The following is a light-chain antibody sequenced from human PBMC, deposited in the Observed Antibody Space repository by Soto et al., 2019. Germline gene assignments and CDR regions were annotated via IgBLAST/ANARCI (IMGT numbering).Light chain of an antibody. V-gene: IGKV3-20*01. CDR2: SAS. CDR1: QSVSRSY. Sequence: EIVLTQSPGTLSLSPGERATLSCRASQSVSRSYLAWYQQKPGQAPRLLIYSASSRATGIPDRFSGSESGTDFTLTISRLDPEDFAVYYCQQYGSTPWTFGQGTKVEIK. CDR3: QQYGSTPWT. J-gene: IGKJ1*01.